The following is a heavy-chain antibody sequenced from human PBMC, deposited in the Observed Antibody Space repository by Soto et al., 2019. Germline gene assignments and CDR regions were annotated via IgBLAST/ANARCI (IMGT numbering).Heavy chain of an antibody. V-gene: IGHV1-69*01. CDR1: GGTFSSYA. Sequence: QVQLVQSGAEVKKPGSSVKVSCKASGGTFSSYAISWVRQAPGQGLEWMGGIIPIFGTANYAQKFQGRVTITADESRSTAYMELSSLRSEDTAVYYCARGGRYNWNYVNYYYYGMDVWGQGTTVTVSS. J-gene: IGHJ6*02. CDR3: ARGGRYNWNYVNYYYYGMDV. CDR2: IIPIFGTA. D-gene: IGHD1-7*01.